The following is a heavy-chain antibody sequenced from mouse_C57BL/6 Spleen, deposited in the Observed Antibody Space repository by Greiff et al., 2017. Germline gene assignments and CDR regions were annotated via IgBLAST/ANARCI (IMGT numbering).Heavy chain of an antibody. Sequence: VQLQQSGPELVKPGASVKISCKASGYTFTDYYMNWVKQSPGKSLEWIGDINPNNGGTSYNQKVKGKATLTVDKSSSTAYMELRNLTSEDSAVYYGARSLYYYGSGYDYWGQGTTLTVSS. J-gene: IGHJ2*01. CDR2: INPNNGGT. V-gene: IGHV1-26*01. CDR3: ARSLYYYGSGYDY. D-gene: IGHD1-1*01. CDR1: GYTFTDYY.